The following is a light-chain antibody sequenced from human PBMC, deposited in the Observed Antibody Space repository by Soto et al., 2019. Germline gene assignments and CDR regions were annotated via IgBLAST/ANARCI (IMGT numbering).Light chain of an antibody. CDR1: SSDVGDYNY. CDR2: EVS. V-gene: IGLV2-14*01. CDR3: SSYSSTNSLL. J-gene: IGLJ2*01. Sequence: QSALTQPASVSASPGQSITISCTGTSSDVGDYNYVSWYQQHPGKAPELMIYEVSNRPSGVSNRFSGSRSGNTASLTISGLQAEDESDYYCSSYSSTNSLLFGGGTKLTVL.